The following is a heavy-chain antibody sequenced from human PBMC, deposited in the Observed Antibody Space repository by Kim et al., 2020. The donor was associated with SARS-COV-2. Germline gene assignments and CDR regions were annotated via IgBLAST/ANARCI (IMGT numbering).Heavy chain of an antibody. J-gene: IGHJ6*03. V-gene: IGHV4-39*01. Sequence: LKRRVTISVDTSKNQFSLKLSSVTAADTAVYYCARHYTGTRLYYYYYMDVWGKGTTVTVSS. CDR3: ARHYTGTRLYYYYYMDV. D-gene: IGHD1-7*01.